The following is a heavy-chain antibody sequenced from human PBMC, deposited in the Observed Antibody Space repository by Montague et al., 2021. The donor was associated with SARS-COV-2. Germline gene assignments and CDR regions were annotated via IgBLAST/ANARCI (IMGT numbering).Heavy chain of an antibody. Sequence: SETLSLTCTVSGGSISSYYWSWIRQPPGKGLEWIGYIYYSGSTNYNSSLKSPITISLDTSKNQFSLRLNSVTAADTAVYYCARGSYGADAFDIWGQGTMVTVSS. D-gene: IGHD4/OR15-4a*01. V-gene: IGHV4-59*01. CDR3: ARGSYGADAFDI. CDR1: GGSISSYY. CDR2: IYYSGST. J-gene: IGHJ3*02.